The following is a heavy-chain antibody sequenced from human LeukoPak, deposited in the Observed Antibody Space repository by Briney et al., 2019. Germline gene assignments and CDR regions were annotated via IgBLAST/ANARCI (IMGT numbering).Heavy chain of an antibody. Sequence: SETLSLTCAVSGGSISRGNWWSWIRQPPGKGLEWIGEIYHSGNTNYNPSLESRVTISVDTSKNQFSLKLNYVTAADTAMYHLASYILPYTLGHWGQGTPVTVSS. CDR1: GGSISRGNW. V-gene: IGHV4-4*02. CDR3: ASYILPYTLGH. D-gene: IGHD2-2*02. J-gene: IGHJ4*02. CDR2: IYHSGNT.